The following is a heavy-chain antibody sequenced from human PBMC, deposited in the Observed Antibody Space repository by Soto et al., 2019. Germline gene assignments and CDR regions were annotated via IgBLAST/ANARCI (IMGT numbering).Heavy chain of an antibody. CDR3: AISHQGCSGGSCYSPTFDY. J-gene: IGHJ4*02. Sequence: QVQLVQSGAEVKKPGSSVKVSCKASGGTFSSYTISWVRQAPGQALEWMGRIIPILGIANYAQKFQGRVTITADKSTSTAYMELSSLRSEDTAVYYCAISHQGCSGGSCYSPTFDYWGQGTLVTVSS. D-gene: IGHD2-15*01. CDR1: GGTFSSYT. V-gene: IGHV1-69*02. CDR2: IIPILGIA.